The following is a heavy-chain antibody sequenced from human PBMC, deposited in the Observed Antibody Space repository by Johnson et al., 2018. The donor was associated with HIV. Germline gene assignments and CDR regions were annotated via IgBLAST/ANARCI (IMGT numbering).Heavy chain of an antibody. V-gene: IGHV3-23*04. CDR1: GFTFSSYA. J-gene: IGHJ3*02. D-gene: IGHD1-7*01. Sequence: VQLVESGGGLVQPGGSLRPSCAASGFTFSSYAMSWVRQAPGKGLEWVSTISGSGGRTYYADSVKGRFTISKDSSKNTLYLQMNSLRAEDTAVYYCARDNWNYNAFDIWGQGTMVTVSS. CDR3: ARDNWNYNAFDI. CDR2: ISGSGGRT.